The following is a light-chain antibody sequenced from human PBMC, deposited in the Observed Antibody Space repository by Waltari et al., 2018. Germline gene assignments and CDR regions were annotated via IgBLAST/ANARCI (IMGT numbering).Light chain of an antibody. CDR2: EDN. CDR3: QSYDSSSCV. Sequence: NFMLTQPHSVSESPGKTVTISCTGSSGRIASTYVQWYQQRPGSAPTTVIYEDNQRPSGVPDRFSGSIDSSSNSASLTIAGLKTEDEADYYCQSYDSSSCVFGGGTKLTVL. V-gene: IGLV6-57*02. CDR1: SGRIASTY. J-gene: IGLJ3*02.